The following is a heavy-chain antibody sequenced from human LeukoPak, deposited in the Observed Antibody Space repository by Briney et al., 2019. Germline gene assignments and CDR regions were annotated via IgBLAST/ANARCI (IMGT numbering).Heavy chain of an antibody. CDR1: GGSISSYY. V-gene: IGHV4-59*12. D-gene: IGHD3-10*01. CDR2: IYYSGST. Sequence: SETLSLTCTVSGGSISSYYWSWIRQPPGKGLEWIGYIYYSGSTNYNPSLKSRVTISVDTSKNQFSLKLSSVTAADTAVYYCARGGVNYYGSGSRLDYWGQGTLVTVSS. J-gene: IGHJ4*02. CDR3: ARGGVNYYGSGSRLDY.